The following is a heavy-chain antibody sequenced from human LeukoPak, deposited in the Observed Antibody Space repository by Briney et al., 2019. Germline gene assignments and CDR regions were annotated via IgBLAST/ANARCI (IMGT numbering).Heavy chain of an antibody. J-gene: IGHJ4*02. CDR2: IYSGGST. D-gene: IGHD5-24*01. CDR3: ARGGDDYNYRLEY. CDR1: GFTVSSNY. Sequence: GGSLRLSCAASGFTVSSNYMNWVRQAPGKGLEWISVIYSGGSTYYADSVKGRFTISRDNSKNTLYLQMNSLRAEDTAVYYCARGGDDYNYRLEYWGQGTLVTVSS. V-gene: IGHV3-53*01.